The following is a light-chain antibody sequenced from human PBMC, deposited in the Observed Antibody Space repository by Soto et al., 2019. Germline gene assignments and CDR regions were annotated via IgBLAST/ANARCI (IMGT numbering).Light chain of an antibody. Sequence: DIKLNQSQSSLSASVGDKVTLSCQASQGISRSLAWYQQKPGKAPKLLIYAASSLQSGVPSRFSGSGFGTDFTLTISSLQPEDSAIYYCQQADTFPITFGQGTRLEIK. CDR2: AAS. J-gene: IGKJ5*01. CDR3: QQADTFPIT. V-gene: IGKV1-12*01. CDR1: QGISRS.